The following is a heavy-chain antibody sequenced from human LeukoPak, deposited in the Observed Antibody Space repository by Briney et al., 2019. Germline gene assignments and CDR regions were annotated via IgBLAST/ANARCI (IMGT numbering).Heavy chain of an antibody. V-gene: IGHV3-23*01. CDR3: AKSFPYYYGSGSYYINPFDS. CDR2: MSGSGDST. J-gene: IGHJ4*02. CDR1: GFTFSSFG. Sequence: GGSLRLSCAASGFTFSSFGMSWVRQAPGKGREWVSAMSGSGDSTYYADSVKGRFTISRDNSKNTLYLQMNSLRAEDTAIYYCAKSFPYYYGSGSYYINPFDSWGQGTLVTVSS. D-gene: IGHD3-10*01.